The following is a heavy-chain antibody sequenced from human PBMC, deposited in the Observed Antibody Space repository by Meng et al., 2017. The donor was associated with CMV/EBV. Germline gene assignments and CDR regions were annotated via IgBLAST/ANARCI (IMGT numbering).Heavy chain of an antibody. V-gene: IGHV3-23*01. CDR2: ISGSGGST. D-gene: IGHD3-10*01. CDR1: GFTFSSYA. CDR3: ARVSVTSPPYYYYGMDV. Sequence: GESLKISCAASGFTFSSYAMSWVRQAPGKGLEWVSAISGSGGSTYYADSVKGRFTISRDNSKNTLYLQMNSLRAEDTAVYYCARVSVTSPPYYYYGMDVWGQGTTVTVSS. J-gene: IGHJ6*02.